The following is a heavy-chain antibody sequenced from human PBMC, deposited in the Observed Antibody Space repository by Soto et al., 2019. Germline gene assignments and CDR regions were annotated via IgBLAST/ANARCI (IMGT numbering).Heavy chain of an antibody. CDR1: GFTFSSYG. Sequence: PGGSLRLSCAASGFTFSSYGMHWVRQAPGKGLEWVAVIWYDGSNKYYADSVKGRFTISRDNSKNTLYLQMNSLRAEDTAVYYCARESLPAATPTGFDYWGQGTLVTVSS. CDR3: ARESLPAATPTGFDY. J-gene: IGHJ4*02. CDR2: IWYDGSNK. D-gene: IGHD2-2*01. V-gene: IGHV3-33*01.